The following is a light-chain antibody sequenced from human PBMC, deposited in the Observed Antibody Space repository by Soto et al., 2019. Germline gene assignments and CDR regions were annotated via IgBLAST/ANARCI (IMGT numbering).Light chain of an antibody. CDR1: QSIGSY. V-gene: IGKV1-39*01. CDR3: QQSYTAPR. J-gene: IGKJ2*03. Sequence: DIQMTQSPSSLSASVGDRVTITCRASQSIGSYLNWYQQKPGKAPKLLIHAATSLQGGVPSRFNGSESGTDFTLTIRSLQPEDFANYYCQQSYTAPRFGQGTRFEIK. CDR2: AAT.